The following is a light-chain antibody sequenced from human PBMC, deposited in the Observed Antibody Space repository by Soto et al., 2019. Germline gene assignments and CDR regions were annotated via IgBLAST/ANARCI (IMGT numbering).Light chain of an antibody. Sequence: QAVVTQEPSLTVSPGGTVTLTCGSSTGPVPHGHYPYWFQQKPGQAPRTLIYDTTNKQSWTPARFSGSLVGGKAALTLAGAQPEDEAEYFCFLAYMPGRWVFGGGTKLTVL. J-gene: IGLJ3*02. V-gene: IGLV7-46*01. CDR2: DTT. CDR1: TGPVPHGHY. CDR3: FLAYMPGRWV.